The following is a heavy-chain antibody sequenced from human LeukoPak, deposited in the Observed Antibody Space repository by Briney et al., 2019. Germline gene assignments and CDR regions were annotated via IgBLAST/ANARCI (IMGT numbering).Heavy chain of an antibody. CDR2: ISGSGGST. Sequence: GGSLRLSCAASGFTFSSYAMSWVRQAPGKGLEWVSAISGSGGSTYYADSVKGRFTISRDNSKNTLYLQMNSLRAEDTAVYYCARDMKEEYYDSSGYYYGPLFDYWGQGTLVTVSS. D-gene: IGHD3-22*01. J-gene: IGHJ4*02. CDR3: ARDMKEEYYDSSGYYYGPLFDY. CDR1: GFTFSSYA. V-gene: IGHV3-23*01.